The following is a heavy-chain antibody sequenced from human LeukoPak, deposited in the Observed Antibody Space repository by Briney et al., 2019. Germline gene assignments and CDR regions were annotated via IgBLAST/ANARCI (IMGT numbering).Heavy chain of an antibody. D-gene: IGHD6-19*01. Sequence: PSETLSLTCTVSGGSISSYYWSWIRQPPGKGLEWIGYIYYSGSTNYNPSLKSRVTISVDTSKNQFSLKLSSVTAADTAVYYCARSKGWLVDFDYWGQGTLVTVSS. CDR2: IYYSGST. CDR3: ARSKGWLVDFDY. J-gene: IGHJ4*02. V-gene: IGHV4-59*01. CDR1: GGSISSYY.